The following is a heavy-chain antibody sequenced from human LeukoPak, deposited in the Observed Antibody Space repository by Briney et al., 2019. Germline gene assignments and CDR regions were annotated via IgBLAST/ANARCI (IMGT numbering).Heavy chain of an antibody. CDR3: ARDRRIPYDFWSGYQGGPTFP. D-gene: IGHD3-3*01. CDR2: IWYDGSNK. V-gene: IGHV3-33*01. J-gene: IGHJ5*02. CDR1: GFTFSSYG. Sequence: GGSLRLSCAASGFTFSSYGVHWVRQAPGKGLEWEAVIWYDGSNKYYADSVKGRFTISRDNSKNTLYLQMNSLRAEDTAVYYCARDRRIPYDFWSGYQGGPTFPWGQGTLVTVSS.